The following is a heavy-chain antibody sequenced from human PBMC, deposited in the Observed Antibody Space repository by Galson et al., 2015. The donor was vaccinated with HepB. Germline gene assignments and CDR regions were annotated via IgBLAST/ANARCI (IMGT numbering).Heavy chain of an antibody. CDR3: ARRARVVVPAALVY. CDR1: GYTFTSYG. D-gene: IGHD2-2*01. J-gene: IGHJ4*02. V-gene: IGHV1-18*04. CDR2: LSGYNGNT. Sequence: SVKVSCKASGYTFTSYGISWVRQAPGQGLEWMGWLSGYNGNTNYAQKVQGRVTMTTDTTTRTAYMELRSLRSDDTAVYCCARRARVVVPAALVYWGQGTLVTVSS.